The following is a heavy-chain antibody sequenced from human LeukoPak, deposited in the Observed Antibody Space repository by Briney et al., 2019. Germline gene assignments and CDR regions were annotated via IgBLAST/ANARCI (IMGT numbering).Heavy chain of an antibody. V-gene: IGHV3-30*03. CDR1: GFTFSSYG. D-gene: IGHD2-2*02. CDR2: ISYDGSNK. Sequence: PGGSLRLSCAASGFTFSSYGMHWVRQAPGKGLEWVAVISYDGSNKYYADSVKGRFTISRDNSKNTLYLQMNSLRAEDTAVYYCARGQYTPMYYFDYWGQGTLVTVSS. CDR3: ARGQYTPMYYFDY. J-gene: IGHJ4*02.